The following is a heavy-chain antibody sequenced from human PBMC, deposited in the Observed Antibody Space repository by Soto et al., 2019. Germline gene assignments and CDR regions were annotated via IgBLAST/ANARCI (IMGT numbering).Heavy chain of an antibody. CDR3: VRDRSGSYLEGFDY. V-gene: IGHV3-7*01. CDR1: GFTFSSFW. CDR2: IKHDGSEK. D-gene: IGHD1-26*01. J-gene: IGHJ4*02. Sequence: VQLVESGGGLVQLGGSRRLSCAASGFTFSSFWMTWVRQAPGKGLEWVANIKHDGSEKYYVESVKGRFTIPRDNARNSLFLEMKSLRSEDTAVYSCVRDRSGSYLEGFDYWGQGTLVTVSS.